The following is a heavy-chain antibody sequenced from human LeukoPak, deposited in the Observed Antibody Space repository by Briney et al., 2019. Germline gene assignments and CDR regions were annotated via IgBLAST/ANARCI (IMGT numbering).Heavy chain of an antibody. V-gene: IGHV1-69*05. CDR2: IIPIFGTA. CDR3: ARVADYYGSGSYFDY. J-gene: IGHJ4*02. D-gene: IGHD3-10*01. Sequence: ASVTVSCKASGGTFSSYAISWVRQAPGQGLEWMGGIIPIFGTANYAQKFQGRVTITTDESTSTAYMELSSLRSEDTAVYYCARVADYYGSGSYFDYWGQGTLVTVSS. CDR1: GGTFSSYA.